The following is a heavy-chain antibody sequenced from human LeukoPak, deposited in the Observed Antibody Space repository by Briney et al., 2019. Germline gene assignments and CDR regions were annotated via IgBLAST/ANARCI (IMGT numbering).Heavy chain of an antibody. V-gene: IGHV3-23*01. CDR3: AKAPTRRYLGEFDY. CDR2: ISGSGGST. CDR1: GFTFSTYA. D-gene: IGHD3-16*01. Sequence: GGSLRLSCAASGFTFSTYAMSWVRQAPGKGLEWVSAISGSGGSTYYADSVKGRFTISRDNSKNTLYLQMNSLRAEDTAVYYCAKAPTRRYLGEFDYWGQGTLVTVSS. J-gene: IGHJ4*02.